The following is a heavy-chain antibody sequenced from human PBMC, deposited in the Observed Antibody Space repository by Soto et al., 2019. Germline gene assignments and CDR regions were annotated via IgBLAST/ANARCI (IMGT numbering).Heavy chain of an antibody. Sequence: GGSLRLSCAASGFTFSSYTMNWVRQAPGKGLEWVSSITSSSSYIYYADSVKGRFTVSRDNAKNSLYLQMNSLRAEDTSVYYCARYCSGGSCYPPDSWGQGTMVTVSS. V-gene: IGHV3-21*01. CDR3: ARYCSGGSCYPPDS. J-gene: IGHJ4*02. CDR1: GFTFSSYT. CDR2: ITSSSSYI. D-gene: IGHD2-15*01.